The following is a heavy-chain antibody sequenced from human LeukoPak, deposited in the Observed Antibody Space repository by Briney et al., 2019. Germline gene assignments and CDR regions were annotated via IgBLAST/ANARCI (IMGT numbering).Heavy chain of an antibody. V-gene: IGHV1-18*01. CDR1: GYSLITYG. CDR3: ARERKSSYDTLTGYYKSDAFDI. CDR2: ISPYNGKT. J-gene: IGHJ3*02. D-gene: IGHD3-9*01. Sequence: GASVKVSCKAAGYSLITYGISWVRQAPGQGLEWMGGISPYNGKTNYAQKLQGRVTVTTDTSTNTAYMELRSLRSDDTAVYYCARERKSSYDTLTGYYKSDAFDIWGQGTMVTVSS.